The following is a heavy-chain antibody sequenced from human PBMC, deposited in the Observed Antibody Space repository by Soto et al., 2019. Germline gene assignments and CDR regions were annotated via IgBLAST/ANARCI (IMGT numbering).Heavy chain of an antibody. D-gene: IGHD3-9*01. CDR1: GFTVSSNY. CDR2: IYSGCST. V-gene: IGHV3-53*01. J-gene: IGHJ6*02. CDR3: ARETGTGYYGMDV. Sequence: EVQLVESGGGLIQPGGSLRLSCAASGFTVSSNYMSWVRQAPGKGLEWVAVIYSGCSTYYADSVKGRFTISRDNSKNTLYLQMNILRAEDTAVYYCARETGTGYYGMDVWGQGTTVTVSS.